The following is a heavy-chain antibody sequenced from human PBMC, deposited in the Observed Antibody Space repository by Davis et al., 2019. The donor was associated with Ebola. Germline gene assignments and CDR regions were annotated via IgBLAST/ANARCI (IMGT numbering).Heavy chain of an antibody. CDR1: GYTFTTTG. Sequence: ASVKVSCKASGYTFTTTGITWVRQAPGQGLEWMGWISAYNGDTNSAQKIQGRVTLTTDTSTSTAYMELRSLTSDDTAVYYCARKETGRALDYWGQGTLVTVSS. V-gene: IGHV1-18*04. J-gene: IGHJ4*02. CDR3: ARKETGRALDY. CDR2: ISAYNGDT.